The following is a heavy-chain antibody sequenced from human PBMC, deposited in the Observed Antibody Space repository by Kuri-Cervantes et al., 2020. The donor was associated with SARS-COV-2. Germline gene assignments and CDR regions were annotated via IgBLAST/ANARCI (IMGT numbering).Heavy chain of an antibody. Sequence: SETLSLTCTVSGGSISSYYWSWIRQPPGKGLEWIGYIYYSGSTNYNPSLKSRVTISVDTSKYQFSLKLSSVTAADTAVYYCARESAAGTPYFDYWGQGTLVTVSS. J-gene: IGHJ4*02. CDR1: GGSISSYY. V-gene: IGHV4-59*12. CDR3: ARESAAGTPYFDY. D-gene: IGHD6-13*01. CDR2: IYYSGST.